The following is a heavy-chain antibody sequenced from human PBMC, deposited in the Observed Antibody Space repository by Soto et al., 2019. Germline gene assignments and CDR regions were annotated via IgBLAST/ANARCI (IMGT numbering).Heavy chain of an antibody. V-gene: IGHV1-8*01. CDR3: ARDMTTVIHNWFDP. CDR1: GYTFTSYD. CDR2: MNPNSGNT. D-gene: IGHD4-17*01. Sequence: ASVKVSCKASGYTFTSYDINWVRQATGQGLEWMGWMNPNSGNTGYAQKFQGRVTMTRNTSISTAYMELSSLRSEDTAVYYCARDMTTVIHNWFDPWGQGTLVTVSS. J-gene: IGHJ5*02.